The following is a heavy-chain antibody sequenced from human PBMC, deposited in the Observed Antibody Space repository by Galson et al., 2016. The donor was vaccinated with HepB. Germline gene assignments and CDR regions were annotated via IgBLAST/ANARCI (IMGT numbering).Heavy chain of an antibody. J-gene: IGHJ5*02. CDR1: GGSFSGYY. V-gene: IGHV4-34*01. CDR2: INHSGST. CDR3: ARGGKDSGSPRASDNWFAP. Sequence: ETLSLTCAVYGGSFSGYYWSWFRQSPGKGLEWIGEINHSGSTNYNPSLKSRVPISVDTSKNQFSLRQSSVTAADTAVYYCARGGKDSGSPRASDNWFAPWGQGTLVTVSS. D-gene: IGHD1-26*01.